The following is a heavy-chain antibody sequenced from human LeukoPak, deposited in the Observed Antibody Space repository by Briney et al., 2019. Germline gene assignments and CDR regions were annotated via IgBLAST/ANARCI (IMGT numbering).Heavy chain of an antibody. J-gene: IGHJ4*02. V-gene: IGHV3-7*01. CDR3: ARGTGIAVADFDY. Sequence: SGGSLRLSCAASGFTFGSYWMSWVRQAPGKGLEWVANIKQDGSEKYYVDSVKGRFTISRDNAKNSLYLQMNSLRAEDTAVYYCARGTGIAVADFDYWGQGTLVSVSS. D-gene: IGHD6-19*01. CDR1: GFTFGSYW. CDR2: IKQDGSEK.